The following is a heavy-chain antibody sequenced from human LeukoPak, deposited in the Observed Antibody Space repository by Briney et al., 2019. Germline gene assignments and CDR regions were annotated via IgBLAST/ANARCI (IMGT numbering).Heavy chain of an antibody. Sequence: SETLSLTCTGSGGSISSYYWSWIRQPPGKGREGIGYICYSGSTNYNPSIKSRVTISVDTSKNQFSLKLSSVTAADTAVYYCASEVAAAGYWYFDLWGRGTLVTVSS. D-gene: IGHD6-13*01. CDR1: GGSISSYY. CDR2: ICYSGST. J-gene: IGHJ2*01. V-gene: IGHV4-59*01. CDR3: ASEVAAAGYWYFDL.